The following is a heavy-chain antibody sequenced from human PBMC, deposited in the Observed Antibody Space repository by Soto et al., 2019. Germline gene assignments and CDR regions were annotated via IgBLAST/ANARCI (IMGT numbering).Heavy chain of an antibody. CDR3: ARVFRWGYSYATYGMDV. Sequence: KTSETLSLTCAVYGGSFSGYYWSWIRQPPGKGLEWIGEINHSGSTNYNPSLKSRVTISVDTSKNQFSLKLSSVTAADTAVYYCARVFRWGYSYATYGMDVWGQGTTVTVSS. J-gene: IGHJ6*02. V-gene: IGHV4-34*01. CDR2: INHSGST. CDR1: GGSFSGYY. D-gene: IGHD5-18*01.